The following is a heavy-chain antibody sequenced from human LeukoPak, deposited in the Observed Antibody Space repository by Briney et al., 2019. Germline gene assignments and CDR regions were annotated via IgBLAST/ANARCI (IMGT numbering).Heavy chain of an antibody. J-gene: IGHJ4*02. D-gene: IGHD3-22*01. CDR2: INPNSGGT. CDR3: ARDYAPPYYDSSGLFDY. CDR1: GYTFTGYY. Sequence: ASVKVSCKASGYTFTGYYMHWVRQAPGQGLEWMGWINPNSGGTNYAQKFQGRVTMTRDTSISTAYMELSRLRSDDTAVYYCARDYAPPYYDSSGLFDYWAREPWSPSPQ. V-gene: IGHV1-2*02.